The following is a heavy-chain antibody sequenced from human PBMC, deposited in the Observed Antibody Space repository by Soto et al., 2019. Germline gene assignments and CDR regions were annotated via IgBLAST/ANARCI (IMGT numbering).Heavy chain of an antibody. Sequence: PGGSLRLSCAASGFTFSKYALSWVRQAPGKGLEWVSAISGSGGTTHYADSVKGRVTISRDNSKDTVFLQMNSLRAEDTAVYSCAKYYYDRSGSPLACDYWGQGTLVTVSS. CDR1: GFTFSKYA. J-gene: IGHJ4*02. D-gene: IGHD3-22*01. V-gene: IGHV3-23*01. CDR3: AKYYYDRSGSPLACDY. CDR2: ISGSGGTT.